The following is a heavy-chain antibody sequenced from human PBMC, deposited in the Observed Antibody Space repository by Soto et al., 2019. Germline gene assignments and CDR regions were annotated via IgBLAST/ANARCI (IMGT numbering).Heavy chain of an antibody. Sequence: SETLSLTCTVSGGSISSYYWSWVRQPPGKGLEWIGYIYYSGSTNYNPSLKSRVTISVDTSKNQFSLKLSSVTAADTAVYYCARYYYGSGSLARTERTFDYWGQGTLVTVSS. D-gene: IGHD3-10*01. J-gene: IGHJ4*02. CDR3: ARYYYGSGSLARTERTFDY. V-gene: IGHV4-59*08. CDR1: GGSISSYY. CDR2: IYYSGST.